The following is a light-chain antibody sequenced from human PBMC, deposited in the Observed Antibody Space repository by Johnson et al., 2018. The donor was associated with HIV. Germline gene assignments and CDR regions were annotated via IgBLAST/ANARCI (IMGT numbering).Light chain of an antibody. CDR1: SSNIGNNF. V-gene: IGLV1-51*01. CDR3: GTWASSLSGYV. J-gene: IGLJ1*01. Sequence: QSVLTQPPSVSAAPGQKVTISCSGSSSNIGNNFISWYQQLPGSAPKLLIYDNNKRPSGIPDRFSGSKSGTSATLGITGLLTGDDADYYCGTWASSLSGYVGGTGTKVTVL. CDR2: DNN.